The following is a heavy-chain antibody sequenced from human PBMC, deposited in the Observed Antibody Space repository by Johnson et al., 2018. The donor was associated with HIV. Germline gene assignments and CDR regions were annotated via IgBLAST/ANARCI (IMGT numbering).Heavy chain of an antibody. V-gene: IGHV3-7*02. Sequence: VQLVESGGGLVQPGRSLRLSCAASGFTFSSYWMSWVRQAPGKGLEWVANIKQDGSEKYYVDSVKGRFTISRDNAKNSLYLQMNNLRAEDTAVYYCGRHRDDAVDIWGQGTMVTVSS. CDR2: IKQDGSEK. J-gene: IGHJ3*02. CDR3: GRHRDDAVDI. CDR1: GFTFSSYW. D-gene: IGHD2-21*02.